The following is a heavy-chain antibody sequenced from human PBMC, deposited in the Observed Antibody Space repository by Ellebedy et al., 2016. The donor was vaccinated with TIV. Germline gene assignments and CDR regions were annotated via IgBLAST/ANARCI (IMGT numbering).Heavy chain of an antibody. Sequence: PGGSLRLSCVASGFPFTGYWIHWVRQAPGKGLEWVSRVDLDGRGTSYTDSVEGRFTISRDNAKNTVYLQMNSLRPEDTAVYFCGSVFEYWGQGTLITVSS. CDR1: GFPFTGYW. V-gene: IGHV3-74*01. CDR2: VDLDGRGT. CDR3: GSVFEY. J-gene: IGHJ4*02.